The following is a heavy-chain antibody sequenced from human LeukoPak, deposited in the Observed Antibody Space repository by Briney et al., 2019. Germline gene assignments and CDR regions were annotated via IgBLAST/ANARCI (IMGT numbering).Heavy chain of an antibody. J-gene: IGHJ4*02. V-gene: IGHV3-74*01. CDR3: ASAYYHYYFDY. CDR1: GFTFSSYG. D-gene: IGHD3-16*01. Sequence: PGGSLRLSCAASGFTFSSYGMHWVRQAPGKGLVWVSRINGDGSSTSYADSVKGRFTISRDNAKNTLYLQMNSLRAEDSAVYYCASAYYHYYFDYWGQGTLVTVSS. CDR2: INGDGSST.